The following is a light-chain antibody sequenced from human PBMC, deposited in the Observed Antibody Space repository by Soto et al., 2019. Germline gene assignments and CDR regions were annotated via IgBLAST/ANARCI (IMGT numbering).Light chain of an antibody. CDR3: QQRYRWPDT. V-gene: IGKV3-11*01. CDR2: NAS. CDR1: QSVTNF. J-gene: IGKJ1*01. Sequence: EIVLTQSPGTLSLSPGERATLSCRASQSVTNFLAWYQQKPAQSPSLLIYNASHRATGIPARFSGSGSGTDFTLTISSLAPEDFAVYYCQQRYRWPDTFGQGTNVEIK.